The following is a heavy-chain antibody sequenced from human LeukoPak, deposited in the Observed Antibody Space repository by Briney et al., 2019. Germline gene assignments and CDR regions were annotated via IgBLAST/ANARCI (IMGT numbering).Heavy chain of an antibody. J-gene: IGHJ4*02. CDR2: ISSSGSTI. D-gene: IGHD6-13*01. CDR1: GFTFSDYY. Sequence: GGSLRLSCAASGFTFSDYYMSWIRQAPGKGLEWVSYISSSGSTIYYADSVKGRFTISRDNTKNSLYLQMNSLRAEDTAVYYAARPSVYSSSWYYIDYWGQGTLVTVSS. CDR3: ARPSVYSSSWYYIDY. V-gene: IGHV3-11*01.